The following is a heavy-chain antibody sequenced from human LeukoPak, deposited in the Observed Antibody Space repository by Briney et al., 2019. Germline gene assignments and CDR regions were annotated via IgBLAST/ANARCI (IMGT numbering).Heavy chain of an antibody. CDR1: GFIFSSYA. J-gene: IGHJ3*02. CDR2: ISYDGSSN. Sequence: PGGSLRLSCAASGFIFSSYAMHWVRQAPGTGLEWVAVISYDGSSNYYADSVKGRFTISRDNSKNTLYLQMNSLRAEDTAVYYCARVHRTGWVVDAFDIWGQGTMVTVSS. D-gene: IGHD3/OR15-3a*01. CDR3: ARVHRTGWVVDAFDI. V-gene: IGHV3-30-3*01.